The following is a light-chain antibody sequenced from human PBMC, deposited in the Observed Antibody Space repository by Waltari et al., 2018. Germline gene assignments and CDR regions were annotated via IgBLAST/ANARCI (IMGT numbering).Light chain of an antibody. CDR3: CSYAGRSTLV. CDR2: DVT. V-gene: IGLV2-23*02. Sequence: QSALTQPASVSGSPGQSITISCTGASTDVGDYNYVSWYQQIPGKAPKVIIYDVTKRPSGVSNRFSGSKSGNSASLSISGLQAEDEAHYYCCSYAGRSTLVFGGGTKVTVL. CDR1: STDVGDYNY. J-gene: IGLJ3*02.